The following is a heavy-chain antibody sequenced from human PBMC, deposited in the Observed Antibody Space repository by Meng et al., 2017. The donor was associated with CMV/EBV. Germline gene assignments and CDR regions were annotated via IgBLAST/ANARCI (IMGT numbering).Heavy chain of an antibody. CDR1: GFVFSSYF. CDR3: AREGGTTAGMDV. J-gene: IGHJ6*02. V-gene: IGHV3-30-3*01. CDR2: TSYDGSTK. Sequence: GESLKISCAASGFVFSSYFLHWVRQAPGKGLDWVAVTSYDGSTKSYADSVKGRFSISRDNSKNILYLQMNSLRVEDTAVDYCAREGGTTAGMDVWGQGTTVTVSS. D-gene: IGHD1-7*01.